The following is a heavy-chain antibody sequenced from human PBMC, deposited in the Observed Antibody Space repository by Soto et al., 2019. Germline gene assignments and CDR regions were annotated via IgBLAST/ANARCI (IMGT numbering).Heavy chain of an antibody. D-gene: IGHD2-15*01. Sequence: GGSLRLSCAASGFTFSNAWMNWVRQAPGKGLEWVSGISWNSGSIGYADSVKGRFTISRDNAKNSLYLQMNSLRAEDTALYYCSSQGGDAFDIWGQGTMVTVSS. CDR3: SSQGGDAFDI. CDR2: ISWNSGSI. V-gene: IGHV3-9*01. J-gene: IGHJ3*02. CDR1: GFTFSNAW.